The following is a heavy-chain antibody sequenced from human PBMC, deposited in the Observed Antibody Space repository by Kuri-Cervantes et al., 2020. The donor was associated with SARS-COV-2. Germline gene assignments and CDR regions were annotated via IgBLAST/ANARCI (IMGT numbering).Heavy chain of an antibody. Sequence: GESLKISCAASGFTFEDYGMSWVRQAPGEGLEWVAGISWKGGSTGYADSVKGRFTISRDNAKNSLYLQMNSLRAEDTALYYCARDKAYYEALDIWGQGTMVTVSS. D-gene: IGHD3-22*01. CDR1: GFTFEDYG. CDR3: ARDKAYYEALDI. V-gene: IGHV3-20*04. CDR2: ISWKGGST. J-gene: IGHJ3*02.